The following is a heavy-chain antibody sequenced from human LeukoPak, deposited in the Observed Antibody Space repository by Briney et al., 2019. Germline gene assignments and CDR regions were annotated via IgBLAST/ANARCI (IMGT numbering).Heavy chain of an antibody. D-gene: IGHD6-19*01. J-gene: IGHJ4*02. Sequence: GASVKVSCKASGYTFTSYYMHWVRQAPGQGLEWMGIINPSGGSTSYAQKFQGRVTMTTDTSTSTAYMELRSLRSDDTAVYYCARELRYQYSSGWSRHFDYWGQGTLVTVSS. CDR1: GYTFTSYY. CDR3: ARELRYQYSSGWSRHFDY. V-gene: IGHV1-46*01. CDR2: INPSGGST.